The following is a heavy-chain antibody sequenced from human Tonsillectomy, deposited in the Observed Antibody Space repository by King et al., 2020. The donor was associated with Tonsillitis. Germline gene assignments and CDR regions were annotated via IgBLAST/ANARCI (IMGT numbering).Heavy chain of an antibody. D-gene: IGHD3/OR15-3a*01. V-gene: IGHV4-61*02. CDR3: AREYYKFSFDP. CDR1: GGSISSGIYY. Sequence: VQLQESGPGLVKPSQTLLLTCTVSGGSISSGIYYWSWIRQPAGKGLEWIGRIYTSGSTNINSSLKSRVTISVDTSKNQISLRLTSVTAADTAVYYCAREYYKFSFDPWGQGTLVTVSS. J-gene: IGHJ5*02. CDR2: IYTSGST.